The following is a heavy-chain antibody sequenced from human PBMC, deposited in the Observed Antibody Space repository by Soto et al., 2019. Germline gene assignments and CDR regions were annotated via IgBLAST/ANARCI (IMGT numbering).Heavy chain of an antibody. J-gene: IGHJ4*02. Sequence: SGPTLVNPTETLTLTCTVSGFSLSNARMGVSWIRQPPGKALEWLAHIFSNDEKSYSTSLKSRLTISKDTSKSQVVLTMTNMDPVGTATYYCARMGYYYDSSGYYEDYFDYWGQGTLVTVSS. CDR1: GFSLSNARMG. D-gene: IGHD3-22*01. V-gene: IGHV2-26*01. CDR3: ARMGYYYDSSGYYEDYFDY. CDR2: IFSNDEK.